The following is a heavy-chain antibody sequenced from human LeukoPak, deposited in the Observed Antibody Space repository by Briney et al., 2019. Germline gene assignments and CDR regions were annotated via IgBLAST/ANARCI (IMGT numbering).Heavy chain of an antibody. CDR2: ISSSGSYI. D-gene: IGHD6-19*01. J-gene: IGHJ4*02. Sequence: GGSLRLSCAASGFTFDDYDMSWVRQAPGKGLEWVSSISSSGSYIYYADSVKGRFTISRDNAKNSLYLQMNSLRAEDTAVYYCARALAVATYYFDYWGQGTLVTVSS. V-gene: IGHV3-21*01. CDR1: GFTFDDYD. CDR3: ARALAVATYYFDY.